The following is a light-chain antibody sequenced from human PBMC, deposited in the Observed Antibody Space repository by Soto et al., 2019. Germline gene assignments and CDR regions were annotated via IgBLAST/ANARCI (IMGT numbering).Light chain of an antibody. CDR3: QQYTEGT. CDR2: DAS. Sequence: DIQMTQSPSTLSASVGDRVTITCRASQSISSWLSWYQQKPGKAPKLLIYDASSLESGVPSRFSGSGSGTEFTLTISSLQPDDFATYYCQQYTEGTFGQGTKVDIK. J-gene: IGKJ1*01. V-gene: IGKV1-5*01. CDR1: QSISSW.